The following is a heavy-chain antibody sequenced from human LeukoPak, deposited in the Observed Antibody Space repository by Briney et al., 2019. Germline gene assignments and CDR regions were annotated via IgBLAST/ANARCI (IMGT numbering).Heavy chain of an antibody. D-gene: IGHD3-9*01. V-gene: IGHV3-23*01. CDR3: AKDRVYHILTRGAPHHYFDY. CDR2: ISGSGGST. CDR1: GFTFSSYG. Sequence: QAGESLRLSCAASGFTFSSYGMSWVRQAPGKGLEWVSAISGSGGSTYYADSVKGRFTISRDNSKNTLYLQMNSLRAEDTAVYYCAKDRVYHILTRGAPHHYFDYWGQGTLVTVSS. J-gene: IGHJ4*02.